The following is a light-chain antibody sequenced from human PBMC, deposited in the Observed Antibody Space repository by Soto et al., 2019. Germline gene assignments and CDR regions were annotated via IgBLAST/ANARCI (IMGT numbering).Light chain of an antibody. J-gene: IGKJ2*01. CDR2: GAS. Sequence: EIVMTQSPATLSVSPGERATLSCRASQSVGSNLAWYQQRPGQAPRPLIYGASTRAFGIPPRFSSSGSGTEFTLTISSLQSEDFAVYYCQQYNNWPYTFGRGTKLEIK. CDR1: QSVGSN. CDR3: QQYNNWPYT. V-gene: IGKV3-15*01.